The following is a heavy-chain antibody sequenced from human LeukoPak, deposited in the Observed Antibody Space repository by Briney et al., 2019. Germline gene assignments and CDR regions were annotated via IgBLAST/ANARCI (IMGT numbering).Heavy chain of an antibody. CDR3: ARGLSASYGDYVPFDY. V-gene: IGHV1-24*01. D-gene: IGHD4-17*01. CDR2: FDPEDGET. J-gene: IGHJ4*02. CDR1: GYTLTELS. Sequence: GASVKVSCKVSGYTLTELSMHWVRQAPGKGLEWMGGFDPEDGETIYAQKFQGRVTMTEDTSTDTAYMELSSLRSEDTAVYYCARGLSASYGDYVPFDYWGQGTLVTVSS.